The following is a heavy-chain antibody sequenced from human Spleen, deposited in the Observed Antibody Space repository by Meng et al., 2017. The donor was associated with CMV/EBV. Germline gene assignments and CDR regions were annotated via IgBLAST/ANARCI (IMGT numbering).Heavy chain of an antibody. J-gene: IGHJ3*02. V-gene: IGHV1-2*02. CDR3: ARGLISSRGYRGDAFDI. D-gene: IGHD3-22*01. Sequence: ASVKVSCKASGYTFTGFYMHWVRQAPGQGLEWMGWINPNSDATKYAHNFQGRVTMTRDTSISTAYMELRRLRSDDTAVYYCARGLISSRGYRGDAFDIWGQGTMVT. CDR1: GYTFTGFY. CDR2: INPNSDAT.